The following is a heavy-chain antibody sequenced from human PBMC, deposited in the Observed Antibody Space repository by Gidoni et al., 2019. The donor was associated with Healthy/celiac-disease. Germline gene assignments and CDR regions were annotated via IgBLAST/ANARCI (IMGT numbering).Heavy chain of an antibody. D-gene: IGHD6-6*01. J-gene: IGHJ6*02. CDR2: IDPSDSYT. CDR3: ARLQEGRFIAARPITDYGMDV. V-gene: IGHV5-10-1*03. Sequence: VQLLQSGAEVKKPWESLRTSCTRSGYTFTGYCISWVRQMPGKGLAWMGRIDPSDSYTNYSPSFQGHDTISAEKANSTAYLQWGSLKASDTAMYYCARLQEGRFIAARPITDYGMDVWGQGTTVTVSS. CDR1: GYTFTGYC.